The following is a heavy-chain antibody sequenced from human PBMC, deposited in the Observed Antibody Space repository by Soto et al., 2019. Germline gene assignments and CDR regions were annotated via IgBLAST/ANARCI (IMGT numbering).Heavy chain of an antibody. CDR1: GYSISSGGYY. CDR2: IYYNGST. J-gene: IGHJ4*02. V-gene: IGHV4-31*03. CDR3: ARVNYYGSGSYSEWFDY. D-gene: IGHD3-10*01. Sequence: QVQLQESGPGLVKPSQTLSLTCTVSGYSISSGGYYWSWIRQHPGKGLEWIGHIYYNGSTYYNPSLKSRVTVSVDTSKNQLSLRLSSVTAADTAVYYCARVNYYGSGSYSEWFDYWGQGTLVTVSS.